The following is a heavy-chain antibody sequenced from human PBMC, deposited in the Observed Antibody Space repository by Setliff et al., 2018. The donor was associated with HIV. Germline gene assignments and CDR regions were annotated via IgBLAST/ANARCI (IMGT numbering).Heavy chain of an antibody. J-gene: IGHJ6*03. CDR3: VRGYCSSTTCYEDYYYMDV. CDR1: GGSISGYY. CDR2: VFFTGNT. Sequence: SETLSLTCTVSGGSISGYYWSWIRQPPGKGLEYIGSVFFTGNTLYNPSLKARVTLSVDMSKNQVFLRLSSVTAADTAVYYCVRGYCSSTTCYEDYYYMDVWGKGSTVTVSS. D-gene: IGHD2-2*01. V-gene: IGHV4-59*01.